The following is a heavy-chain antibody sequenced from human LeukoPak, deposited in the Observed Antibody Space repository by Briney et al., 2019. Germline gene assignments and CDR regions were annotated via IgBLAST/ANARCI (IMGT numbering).Heavy chain of an antibody. D-gene: IGHD3-9*01. CDR1: GYTFTRYA. J-gene: IGHJ4*02. CDR2: INACNGNT. Sequence: GASVKVSCKGSGYTFTRYAMHWVRQAPGQRREGMGWINACNGNTKYSQKFQGRVTITRDTSASTAYMELSSLRSEDTAVYYCARGYYDILTGYYPFDYWGQGPLVTVSS. CDR3: ARGYYDILTGYYPFDY. V-gene: IGHV1-3*01.